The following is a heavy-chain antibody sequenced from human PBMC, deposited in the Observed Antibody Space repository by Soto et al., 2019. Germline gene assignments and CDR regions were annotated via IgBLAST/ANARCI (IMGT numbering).Heavy chain of an antibody. J-gene: IGHJ4*02. Sequence: ASVKVSCKASGYTFTSYDIYWVRQATGQGLEWMGWMNPNTGNSAYAQKFQGRVTVTSDTSINTVHMELSSLRSEDTAVYYCARRTETNGWNGFGADKYYFDFWGQGTLVTVSS. CDR2: MNPNTGNS. CDR1: GYTFTSYD. D-gene: IGHD1-1*01. V-gene: IGHV1-8*01. CDR3: ARRTETNGWNGFGADKYYFDF.